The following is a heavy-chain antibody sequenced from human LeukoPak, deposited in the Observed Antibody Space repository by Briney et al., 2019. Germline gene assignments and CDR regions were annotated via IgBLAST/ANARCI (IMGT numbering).Heavy chain of an antibody. CDR1: GASINSYY. Sequence: PSETLSLTCTVSGASINSYYWSWIRQPPGKGLEWVACISHSGNTNYNPSLKTRVTLSADTSKSQISLKLTSVTAADTATYYCARHYSTDPFDYWGQGTPVTVSS. J-gene: IGHJ4*02. V-gene: IGHV4-59*08. CDR3: ARHYSTDPFDY. CDR2: ISHSGNT. D-gene: IGHD4-11*01.